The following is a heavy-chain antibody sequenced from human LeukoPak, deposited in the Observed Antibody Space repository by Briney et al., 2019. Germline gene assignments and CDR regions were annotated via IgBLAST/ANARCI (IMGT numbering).Heavy chain of an antibody. CDR3: ARNVRYYGSGSYFDY. J-gene: IGHJ4*02. CDR2: IYYSGTT. V-gene: IGHV4-39*01. CDR1: GGSISSSSYY. Sequence: SETLSLTCTVSGGSISSSSYYWGWIRQTPGEGLEWIATIYYSGTTYYNPSLKSRVTISVDTSKNQFSLKLSSVTAADTAVYYCARNVRYYGSGSYFDYWGQGTLVTVSS. D-gene: IGHD3-10*01.